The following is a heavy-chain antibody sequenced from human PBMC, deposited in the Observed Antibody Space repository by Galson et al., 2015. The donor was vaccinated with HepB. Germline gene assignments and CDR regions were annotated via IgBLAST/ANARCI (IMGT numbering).Heavy chain of an antibody. CDR1: GYTFSSYS. CDR3: ARGALVAVVRSTQRNWFDP. Sequence: SVKVSCKASGYTFSSYSITWVRQAPGQGLEWMGWISAYNRQTDFAQKFQGRLTMTTDTSTSTAYMELRSLRSDDTAMYYCARGALVAVVRSTQRNWFDPWGQGTLVTVSS. J-gene: IGHJ5*02. D-gene: IGHD2-15*01. V-gene: IGHV1-18*01. CDR2: ISAYNRQT.